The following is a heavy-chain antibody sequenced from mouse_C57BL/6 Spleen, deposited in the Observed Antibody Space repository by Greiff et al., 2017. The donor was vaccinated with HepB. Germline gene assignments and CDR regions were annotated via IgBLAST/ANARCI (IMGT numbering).Heavy chain of an antibody. CDR2: ISNGGGST. CDR3: ARRGDFDWYFDV. Sequence: EVQVVESGGGLVQPGGSLKLSCAASGFTFSDYFMYWVRQTPEKRLEWVAYISNGGGSTYYPDTVKGRFTISRDNAKNTLYLQMSRLKSEDTAMYYCARRGDFDWYFDVWGTGTTVTVSS. V-gene: IGHV5-12*01. CDR1: GFTFSDYF. J-gene: IGHJ1*03. D-gene: IGHD3-3*01.